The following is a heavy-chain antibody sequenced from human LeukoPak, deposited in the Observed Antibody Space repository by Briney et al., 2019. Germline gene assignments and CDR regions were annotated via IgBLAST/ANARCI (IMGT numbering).Heavy chain of an antibody. CDR2: IKQDGSEK. Sequence: PGGSLRLSCAASGFTFSSYWMSWVRQAPGKGLEWVANIKQDGSEKYYVDSVKGRFTISRDNAKNSLYLQMNSLRAEDTAVYYCARDLTPMYYDYIWGSYRSPFDYWGQGTLVTVSS. J-gene: IGHJ4*02. CDR3: ARDLTPMYYDYIWGSYRSPFDY. CDR1: GFTFSSYW. D-gene: IGHD3-16*02. V-gene: IGHV3-7*01.